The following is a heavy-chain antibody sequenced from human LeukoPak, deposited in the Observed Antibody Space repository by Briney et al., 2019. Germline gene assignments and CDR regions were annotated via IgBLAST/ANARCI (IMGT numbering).Heavy chain of an antibody. CDR2: IFHSGSA. J-gene: IGHJ4*02. CDR1: GYSISSDHY. V-gene: IGHV4-38-2*02. CDR3: AREGTREWETDY. D-gene: IGHD1-26*01. Sequence: SETLSLTCAVSGYSISSDHYWGWIRQPPGKGLEWIGSIFHSGSAYYNPSLESRVTISVDTSNNQFSLKLTSVTAADTAVYYCAREGTREWETDYWGQGTLVTVSS.